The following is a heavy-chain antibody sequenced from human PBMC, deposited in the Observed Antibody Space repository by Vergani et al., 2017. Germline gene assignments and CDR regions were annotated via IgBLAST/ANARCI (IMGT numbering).Heavy chain of an antibody. CDR3: ARDQQQLAHYYYYYMDV. V-gene: IGHV3-23*01. CDR1: GFTFSSYA. CDR2: ISGRGDST. D-gene: IGHD6-13*01. Sequence: EVQLLESGGGLVQPGGSLRLSCAASGFTFSSYAMNWVRQAPGKGLEWVSVISGRGDSTSYADSVKGRFTISRDKSKNTLYLQMNSLRAEDTAVYYCARDQQQLAHYYYYYMDVWGKGP. J-gene: IGHJ6*03.